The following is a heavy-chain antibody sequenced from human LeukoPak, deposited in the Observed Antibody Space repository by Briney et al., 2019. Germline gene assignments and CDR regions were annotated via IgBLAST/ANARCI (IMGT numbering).Heavy chain of an antibody. CDR3: AIPIREYSYGYRDY. J-gene: IGHJ4*02. D-gene: IGHD5-18*01. V-gene: IGHV3-23*01. Sequence: GGSLRLXCAASGFTFSSYAMSWVRQAPGKELEWVSGISGSGGSTYYADSVKGRFTISRDNSKNTLYVQMNSLRAEDTAVYYCAIPIREYSYGYRDYWGQGTLVTVSS. CDR2: ISGSGGST. CDR1: GFTFSSYA.